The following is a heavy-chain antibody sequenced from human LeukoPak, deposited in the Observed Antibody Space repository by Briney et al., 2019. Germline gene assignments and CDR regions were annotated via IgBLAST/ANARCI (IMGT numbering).Heavy chain of an antibody. CDR2: ITLIFGTP. D-gene: IGHD2-2*02. CDR3: ARWARYCSITNCYTAFDF. CDR1: GGTFTNYA. V-gene: IGHV1-69*01. J-gene: IGHJ4*02. Sequence: ASVKVSCKASGGTFTNYAISWVRQAPGQGLEWMGGITLIFGTPNYAQKFQGRVTITADESTSTAYMELSGLRSEDTAVYYCARWARYCSITNCYTAFDFWGQGTLVTVSS.